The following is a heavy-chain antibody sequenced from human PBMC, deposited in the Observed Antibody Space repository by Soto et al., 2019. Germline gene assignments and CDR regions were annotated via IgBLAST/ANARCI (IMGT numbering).Heavy chain of an antibody. J-gene: IGHJ4*01. D-gene: IGHD2-2*01. CDR3: TNVSLQHPPLY. Sequence: QVQLVESGGGVVQPGRSLRLSCAASGFTFSNYVMQWVRQAPGKGLEWVAVITYDGSSKFYADSEGRFTISRDNSKHTLYFQMNSLRPEDTPFYYCTNVSLQHPPLYWGQGTLVTLSS. CDR1: GFTFSNYV. CDR2: ITYDGSSK. V-gene: IGHV3-30*18.